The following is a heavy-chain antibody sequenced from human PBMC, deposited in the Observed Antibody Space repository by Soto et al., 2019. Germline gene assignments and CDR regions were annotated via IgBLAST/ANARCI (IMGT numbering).Heavy chain of an antibody. J-gene: IGHJ4*02. V-gene: IGHV1-69*06. CDR2: IIPVFGTA. Sequence: QVQLVQSGAEVKKPGSSVKVSCKASGGTFSSSAISWVRQAPGQGLEWMGAIIPVFGTAHYAQKFQGRVTITADKPTSTAYMELSRLRSEDTAVYFCARYSGKYQGPIDYWGQGTLVTVSS. D-gene: IGHD1-26*01. CDR3: ARYSGKYQGPIDY. CDR1: GGTFSSSA.